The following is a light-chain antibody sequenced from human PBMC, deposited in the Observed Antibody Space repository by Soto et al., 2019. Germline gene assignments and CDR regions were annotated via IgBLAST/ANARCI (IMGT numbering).Light chain of an antibody. Sequence: EIVLTQSPGTLSLSPGERATLSCRASQSVSSNYLAWYQQEPGQAPRLLMYGASSRATGIPDRFSGSGSGTDFTLTISRLEPEDFGVYYCQQYGSSLYTFGQGTKLEIK. V-gene: IGKV3-20*01. CDR2: GAS. J-gene: IGKJ2*01. CDR1: QSVSSNY. CDR3: QQYGSSLYT.